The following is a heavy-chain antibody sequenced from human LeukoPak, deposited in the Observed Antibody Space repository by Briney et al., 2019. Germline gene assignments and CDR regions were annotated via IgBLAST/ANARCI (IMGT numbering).Heavy chain of an antibody. J-gene: IGHJ6*03. CDR1: GFTFSNYA. CDR2: ISGSGGST. V-gene: IGHV3-23*01. CDR3: ARVRMVRGVTSFGYMDV. D-gene: IGHD3-10*01. Sequence: PGGSLRLSCAASGFTFSNYAMSWVRQAPGKGLEWVSAISGSGGSTYYADSVKGRFTISRDNSKNTLYLQMNSLRAEDTAAYYCARVRMVRGVTSFGYMDVWGKGTTVTVSS.